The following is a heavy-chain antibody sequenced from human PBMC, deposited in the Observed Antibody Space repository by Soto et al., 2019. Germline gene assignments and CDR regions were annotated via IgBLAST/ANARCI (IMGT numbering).Heavy chain of an antibody. D-gene: IGHD1-26*01. CDR1: GFTFRSYS. CDR3: AREEGLLNWFDP. J-gene: IGHJ5*02. Sequence: EVQLVESGGGLVQPGGSLRLSCAASGFTFRSYSMNWVRQAPGKGLEWVSYISSSSSTIYYADSVKGRFTISRDNAKNSLYLQMYSLRAEDTAVYYCAREEGLLNWFDPWGQGTLVTVSS. V-gene: IGHV3-48*01. CDR2: ISSSSSTI.